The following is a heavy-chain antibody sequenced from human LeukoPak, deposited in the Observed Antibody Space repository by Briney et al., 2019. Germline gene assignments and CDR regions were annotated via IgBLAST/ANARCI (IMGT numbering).Heavy chain of an antibody. J-gene: IGHJ6*03. V-gene: IGHV3-74*01. D-gene: IGHD3-10*01. CDR1: GFTFSSYW. CDR3: ARVGRGGRYYYYYYMDV. Sequence: PGGSLRLSCAASGFTFSSYWMHWVRQAPGKGLVWVSRINSDGSSTSYADSVKGRFTISRDNAKNTLYLQMNSLRAEDTAVYYCARVGRGGRYYYYYYMDVWGKGTTVTISS. CDR2: INSDGSST.